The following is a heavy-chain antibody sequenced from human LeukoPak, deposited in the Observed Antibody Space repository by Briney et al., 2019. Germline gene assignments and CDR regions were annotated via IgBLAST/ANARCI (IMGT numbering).Heavy chain of an antibody. CDR1: GFTFSSYG. V-gene: IGHV3-23*01. J-gene: IGHJ6*03. CDR3: AKVGTGYSYGYYYYYMDV. D-gene: IGHD5-18*01. Sequence: HTGGTLRLSCAASGFTFSSYGMSWVRQAPGKGLEWVSAISGSGGSTYYADSVKGRFTISRDNSKNTLYLQMNSLRAEDTAVYYCAKVGTGYSYGYYYYYMDVWGKGTTVTVSS. CDR2: ISGSGGST.